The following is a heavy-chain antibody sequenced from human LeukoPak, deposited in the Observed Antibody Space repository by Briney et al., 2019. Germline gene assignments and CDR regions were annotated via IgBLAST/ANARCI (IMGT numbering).Heavy chain of an antibody. J-gene: IGHJ4*02. D-gene: IGHD6-19*01. V-gene: IGHV3-23*01. Sequence: GGSLRLSCAASGFTFSSYAMSWVRQAPGKGLEWVSAISGSGGSTYYADSVKGRFTISRDNSKNTLHLQMNSLRAEDTAVYYCAKSLVAGSLFDYWGQGTLVTVSS. CDR2: ISGSGGST. CDR1: GFTFSSYA. CDR3: AKSLVAGSLFDY.